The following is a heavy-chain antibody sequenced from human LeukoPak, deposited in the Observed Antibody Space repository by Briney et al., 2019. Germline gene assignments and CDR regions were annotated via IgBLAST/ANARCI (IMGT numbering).Heavy chain of an antibody. Sequence: ASVKASCKASGYTFTSYGISWVRQAPGQGLEWMGIINPSGGSTSYAQKSQGRVTMTRDTSTSTVYMELSSLRSEDTAVYYCARDDGYHPVDWGQGTLVTISS. CDR1: GYTFTSYG. CDR2: INPSGGST. V-gene: IGHV1-46*01. D-gene: IGHD5-24*01. J-gene: IGHJ4*02. CDR3: ARDDGYHPVD.